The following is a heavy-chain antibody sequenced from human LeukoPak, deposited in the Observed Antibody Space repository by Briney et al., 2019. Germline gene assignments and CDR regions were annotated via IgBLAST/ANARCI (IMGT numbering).Heavy chain of an antibody. D-gene: IGHD3-22*01. Sequence: GGSLRLSCAASGFNFHNYAMYWVRQPPGKGLEWVSGISWNSGNIDYADSVKGRFTVSRDNTKNSLFLQIDGLRTEDTALYFCAKGHSGYYYRSLFDSWGQGTLVTASS. CDR3: AKGHSGYYYRSLFDS. J-gene: IGHJ4*02. CDR2: ISWNSGNI. V-gene: IGHV3-9*01. CDR1: GFNFHNYA.